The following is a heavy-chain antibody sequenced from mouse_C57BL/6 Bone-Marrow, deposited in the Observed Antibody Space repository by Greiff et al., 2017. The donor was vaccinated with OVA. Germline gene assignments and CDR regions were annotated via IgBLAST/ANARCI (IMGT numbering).Heavy chain of an antibody. Sequence: VQGVESGAELVKPGASVKMSCKASGYTFTTYPIEWMKQNHGKSLEWIGNFHPYNDDTKYNEKFKGKATLTVEKSSSTVYLELSRLTSDDSAVYYCARGRGSSYPYYFDYWGQGTTLTVSS. V-gene: IGHV1-47*01. D-gene: IGHD1-1*01. J-gene: IGHJ2*01. CDR1: GYTFTTYP. CDR2: FHPYNDDT. CDR3: ARGRGSSYPYYFDY.